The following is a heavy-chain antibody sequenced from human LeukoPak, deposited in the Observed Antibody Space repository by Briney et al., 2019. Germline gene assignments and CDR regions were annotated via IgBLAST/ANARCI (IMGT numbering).Heavy chain of an antibody. Sequence: ASVKVSCKASGGTFSSYAISWVRQAPGQGLEWMGRIIPILGIANYAQKFQGRVTITADKSTSTAYMVLSSLRSEDTAVYYCARGGYDILTGYHIDYWGQGTLVTVSS. D-gene: IGHD3-9*01. V-gene: IGHV1-69*04. J-gene: IGHJ4*02. CDR3: ARGGYDILTGYHIDY. CDR2: IIPILGIA. CDR1: GGTFSSYA.